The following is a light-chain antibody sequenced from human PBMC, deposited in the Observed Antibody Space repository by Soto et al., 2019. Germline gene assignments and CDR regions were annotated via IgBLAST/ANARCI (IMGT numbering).Light chain of an antibody. CDR3: QQYGSSPWT. J-gene: IGKJ1*01. CDR2: GAL. V-gene: IGKV3-20*01. CDR1: QSVSSSD. Sequence: EILLTQSPGTLSLSPGERATLSCRSSQSVSSSDLAWCQQKPGQAPRLLIYGALSRPTGIPDRFSGSGSGTDFTLTLSRLEPEDLAVYYCQQYGSSPWTVGQGTKGEIK.